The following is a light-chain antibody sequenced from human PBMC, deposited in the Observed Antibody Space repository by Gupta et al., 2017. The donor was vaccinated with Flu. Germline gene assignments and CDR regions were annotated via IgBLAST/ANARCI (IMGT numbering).Light chain of an antibody. V-gene: IGKV1-16*02. Sequence: PSSLSASVGDRVTITGRASHDIRNYLAWFQQRPGEAPKSLIYAASNWQSGVPSHLRGSGSGTDFTLTINSRQPEDFATYYCQQYNTYPFTFGKGTKV. CDR3: QQYNTYPFT. CDR2: AAS. CDR1: HDIRNY. J-gene: IGKJ3*01.